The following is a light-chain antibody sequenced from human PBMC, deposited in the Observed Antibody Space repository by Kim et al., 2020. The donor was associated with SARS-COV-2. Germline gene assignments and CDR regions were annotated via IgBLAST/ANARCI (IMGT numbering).Light chain of an antibody. V-gene: IGKV1-5*01. CDR3: QQYDGLST. J-gene: IGKJ1*01. Sequence: AASIGGGVTITCRASHNINIGLAWYQQKPGKAPNLLIYEASTLESGVPSRFSGSGSGTEFTLTINSLQPDDFATYYCQQYDGLSTFGQGTKVDIK. CDR2: EAS. CDR1: HNINIG.